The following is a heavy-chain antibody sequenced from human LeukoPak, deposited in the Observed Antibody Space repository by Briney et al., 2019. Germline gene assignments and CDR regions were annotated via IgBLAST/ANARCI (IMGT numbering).Heavy chain of an antibody. J-gene: IGHJ4*02. CDR1: GGSISTY. CDR3: ARGDGYNYPFDY. D-gene: IGHD5-24*01. CDR2: IYYSGTT. Sequence: PSETLSLTCTVSGGSISTYWSWIRQPPGKGLEWIGYIYYSGTTNYNPSLKSRVTISVDTSKNQFSLKLSSLTAADTAVYYCARGDGYNYPFDYWGQGTLVTVSS. V-gene: IGHV4-59*01.